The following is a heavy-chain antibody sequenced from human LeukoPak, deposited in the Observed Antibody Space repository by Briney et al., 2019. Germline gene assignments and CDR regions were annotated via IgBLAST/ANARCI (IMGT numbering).Heavy chain of an antibody. CDR2: INPNSGGT. D-gene: IGHD3-9*01. Sequence: ASVKVSCKASGYTFTSYGISWVRQAPGQGLEWMGWINPNSGGTNYAQKFQGRVTMTRDTSISTAYMELSRLRSDDTAVYYCARVFPLDYDILTGYFSYDAFDIWGQGTMVTVSS. CDR1: GYTFTSYG. V-gene: IGHV1-2*02. CDR3: ARVFPLDYDILTGYFSYDAFDI. J-gene: IGHJ3*02.